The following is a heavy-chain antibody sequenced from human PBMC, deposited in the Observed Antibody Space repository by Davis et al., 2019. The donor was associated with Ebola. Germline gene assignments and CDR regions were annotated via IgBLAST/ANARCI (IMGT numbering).Heavy chain of an antibody. CDR1: GFTFSSYW. CDR2: IRSKANSYAT. Sequence: GGSLRLSCAASGFTFSSYWMSWVRQASGKGLEWVGRIRSKANSYATAYAASVKGRFTISRDDSKNTAYLQMNSLHQGPIGLPPGTLLQEHLWG. V-gene: IGHV3-73*01. J-gene: IGHJ6*01. CDR3: TLLQEHL.